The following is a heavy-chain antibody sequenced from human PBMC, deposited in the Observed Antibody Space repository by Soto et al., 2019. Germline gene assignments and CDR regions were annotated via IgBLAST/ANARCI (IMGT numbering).Heavy chain of an antibody. J-gene: IGHJ5*01. Sequence: EVQLVESGGGLVRPGGSLRLSCGVSGFIVSRSYMTWVRQAPGKGLEWVSSLYSGGSSYYSDSVKGRFTISRDNSENTLYLQINSLRAEDTAVYYCARLGYFADSGYSYFDSWGHGTLVTVSS. V-gene: IGHV3-53*01. CDR3: ARLGYFADSGYSYFDS. CDR2: LYSGGSS. CDR1: GFIVSRSY. D-gene: IGHD3-22*01.